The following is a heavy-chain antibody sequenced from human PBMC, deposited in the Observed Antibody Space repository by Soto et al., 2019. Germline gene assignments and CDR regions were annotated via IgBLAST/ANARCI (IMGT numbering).Heavy chain of an antibody. Sequence: QLQLQESGPGLVKPSETLSLTCTVSGGSISSSSYYWGWIRQPPGKALEWIGSIYYSGSTYYNPSLESRVTISVVTSKNQFSLTLSSVTAADPAVYYCARHTPAISISDHWGQGTLVTVSS. V-gene: IGHV4-39*01. D-gene: IGHD2-15*01. CDR1: GGSISSSSYY. J-gene: IGHJ4*02. CDR3: ARHTPAISISDH. CDR2: IYYSGST.